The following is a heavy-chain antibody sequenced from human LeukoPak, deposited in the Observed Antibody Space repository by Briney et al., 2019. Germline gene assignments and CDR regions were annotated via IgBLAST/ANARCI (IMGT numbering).Heavy chain of an antibody. CDR2: ISYLGNT. CDR1: GRSISVYY. D-gene: IGHD6-19*01. CDR3: ASYALGWYKIDF. J-gene: IGHJ4*02. V-gene: IGHV4-59*01. Sequence: SETLSLTCTVSGRSISVYYWNWIRQPPGKGLECIAYISYLGNTNYSPSLKSRITMSGDTSNTQFSLRLNSVTAADTAVYYCASYALGWYKIDFWGQGVLVTVSS.